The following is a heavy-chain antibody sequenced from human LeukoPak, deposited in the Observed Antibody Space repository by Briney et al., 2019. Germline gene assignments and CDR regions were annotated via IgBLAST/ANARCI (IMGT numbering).Heavy chain of an antibody. CDR2: ISGSGGST. Sequence: PGGSLRLSCVASGFTFSTNAMSWVRQAPGKGLEWVSAISGSGGSTYYADAVKGRFTISRDNAKNSLYLQMNSLRDEDTAVYYCARDYSSFAFDIWGQGTMVTVSS. D-gene: IGHD6-6*01. CDR3: ARDYSSFAFDI. CDR1: GFTFSTNA. J-gene: IGHJ3*02. V-gene: IGHV3-23*01.